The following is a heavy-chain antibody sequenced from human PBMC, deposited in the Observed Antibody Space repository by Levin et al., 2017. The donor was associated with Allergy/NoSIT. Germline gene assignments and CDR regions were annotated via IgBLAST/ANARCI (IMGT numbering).Heavy chain of an antibody. CDR2: IKQGGNEA. CDR1: GFLFSEYC. Sequence: PGGSLRLSCGGSGFLFSEYCLTWVRQAPVTGLEWIATIKQGGNEAYYVDSVKGRFSISRDDAGSAVHLQMNSLRAEDTGVYYCARDRFQGWSGSGDAYDLWGPGTMVTVSS. J-gene: IGHJ3*01. D-gene: IGHD3-3*01. V-gene: IGHV3-7*01. CDR3: ARDRFQGWSGSGDAYDL.